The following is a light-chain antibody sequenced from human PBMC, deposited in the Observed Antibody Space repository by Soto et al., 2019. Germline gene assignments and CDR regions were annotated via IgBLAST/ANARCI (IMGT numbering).Light chain of an antibody. V-gene: IGKV1-12*01. J-gene: IGKJ4*01. CDR3: QQAISFPLT. CDR1: QYIRSW. Sequence: DIQMTQSPSHVSASLVDRVSITCRASQYIRSWLAWYQQRPGKAPKLLIFAATILQSGVPSRFSGSGSGTAFTLTISNLQPEDFASYFCQQAISFPLTFGGGIKV. CDR2: AAT.